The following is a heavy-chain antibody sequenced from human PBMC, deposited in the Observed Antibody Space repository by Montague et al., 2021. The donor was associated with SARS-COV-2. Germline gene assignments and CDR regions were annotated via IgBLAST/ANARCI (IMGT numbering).Heavy chain of an antibody. Sequence: CAISGDSVSRNSATWNWVRQSPSRGLEWLGRTYYRSKWYNDYAVXVRGRVTINPDTSKNQFSLQLNSMTPEDTAIYYCTSGREGNYNVMDVWGQGTTVTVSS. CDR3: TSGREGNYNVMDV. V-gene: IGHV6-1*01. CDR1: GDSVSRNSAT. D-gene: IGHD1-1*01. CDR2: TYYRSKWYN. J-gene: IGHJ6*02.